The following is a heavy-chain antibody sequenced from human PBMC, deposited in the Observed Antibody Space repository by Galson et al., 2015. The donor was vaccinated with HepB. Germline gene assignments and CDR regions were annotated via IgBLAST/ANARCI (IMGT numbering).Heavy chain of an antibody. CDR2: ISPYNGNT. J-gene: IGHJ4*02. Sequence: SVKVSCKASGYTFTSYGISWVRQAPGQGLEWMGWISPYNGNTNYAQKLQGRVTMTTDTSTSTAYMELRSLRSDDTAVYYCARQKPKIWFGESDYWGQGTLVTVSS. D-gene: IGHD3-10*01. V-gene: IGHV1-18*01. CDR3: ARQKPKIWFGESDY. CDR1: GYTFTSYG.